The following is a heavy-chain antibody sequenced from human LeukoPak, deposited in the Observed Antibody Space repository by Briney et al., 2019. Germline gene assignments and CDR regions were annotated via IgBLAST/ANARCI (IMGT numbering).Heavy chain of an antibody. CDR1: GFTFRNYV. D-gene: IGHD6-19*01. CDR2: IRSSGDDT. CDR3: AKVRPPPGSGWYGGDDY. J-gene: IGHJ4*02. V-gene: IGHV3-23*01. Sequence: GGSLRLSCTASGFTFRNYVMSWVRQTPGKGLEWVSSIRSSGDDTSSADSVKGRFTIFRDNSKSTLYLQMNSLRAEDTAIYYCAKVRPPPGSGWYGGDDYWGQGTLVTVSP.